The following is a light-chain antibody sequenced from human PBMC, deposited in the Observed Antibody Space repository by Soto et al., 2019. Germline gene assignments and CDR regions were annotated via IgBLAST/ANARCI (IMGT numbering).Light chain of an antibody. CDR1: QSVRNNS. V-gene: IGKV3-20*01. Sequence: LLLTQSPGTLSLSPGERATLSCRASQSVRNNSLAWYQQHPGQAPRLLIFGASSRATGIPDRFTGAGSGADISLTISSLEPDDAEVYFCHHYGYGADTFGQGTKLEIK. CDR2: GAS. CDR3: HHYGYGADT. J-gene: IGKJ2*01.